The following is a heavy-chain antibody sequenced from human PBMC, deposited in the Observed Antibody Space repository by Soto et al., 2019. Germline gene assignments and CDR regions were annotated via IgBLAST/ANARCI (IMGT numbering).Heavy chain of an antibody. CDR2: ISYDGSNK. D-gene: IGHD3-22*01. CDR3: VKGQWLVLEGDSSGYDY. J-gene: IGHJ4*02. V-gene: IGHV3-30*18. CDR1: GFTFSSYG. Sequence: HPGGSLRLSCAASGFTFSSYGMHWVRQAPGKGLEWVAVISYDGSNKYYADSVKGRFTISRDNSKNTLYLQMNSLRAEDTAVYYCVKGQWLVLEGDSSGYDYWGQGTLVTVSS.